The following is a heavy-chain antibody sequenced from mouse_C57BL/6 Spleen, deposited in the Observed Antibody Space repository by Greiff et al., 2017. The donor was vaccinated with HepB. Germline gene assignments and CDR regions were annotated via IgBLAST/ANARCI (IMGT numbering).Heavy chain of an antibody. Sequence: QVQLQQSGPGLVQPSQSLSITCTVSGFSLTSNGVHWVRQSPGKGLEWLGVIWRGGSTDYNAAFMSRLSITKDNSKSQVFFKMNSLQADDTAIYYCAKNEDYGSSYWYVDVWGTGTTVTVSS. J-gene: IGHJ1*03. D-gene: IGHD1-1*01. V-gene: IGHV2-5*01. CDR2: IWRGGST. CDR1: GFSLTSNG. CDR3: AKNEDYGSSYWYVDV.